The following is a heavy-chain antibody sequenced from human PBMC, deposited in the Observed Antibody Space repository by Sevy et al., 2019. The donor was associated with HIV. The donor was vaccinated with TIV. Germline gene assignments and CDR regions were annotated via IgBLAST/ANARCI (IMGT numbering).Heavy chain of an antibody. D-gene: IGHD6-13*01. CDR3: ARGIAAGGTFHFDY. CDR1: GGSISSGGYY. J-gene: IGHJ4*02. V-gene: IGHV4-31*03. Sequence: SETLSLTCTVSGGSISSGGYYWNWIRQHPGKGLEWIGYIYHSESTYYNPYLKSRLTISVDTSKNQFSLKLSSVTAADTATYYCARGIAAGGTFHFDYWGQGTLVTVSS. CDR2: IYHSEST.